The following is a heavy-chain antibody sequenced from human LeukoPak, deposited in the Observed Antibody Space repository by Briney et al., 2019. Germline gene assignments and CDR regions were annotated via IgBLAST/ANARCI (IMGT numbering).Heavy chain of an antibody. V-gene: IGHV1-69*06. CDR1: GDTFDIHA. J-gene: IGHJ6*04. CDR2: IIPMYGTA. D-gene: IGHD5-12*01. Sequence: SVKVSCKASGDTFDIHALSWVRQAPGQGLEWMGAIIPMYGTANYAQKFQGRAAIIADKSTSTAYMELNSLTSEDTAVYYCAIAQNNHGYVYFGMDVWGKGTTVTVSS. CDR3: AIAQNNHGYVYFGMDV.